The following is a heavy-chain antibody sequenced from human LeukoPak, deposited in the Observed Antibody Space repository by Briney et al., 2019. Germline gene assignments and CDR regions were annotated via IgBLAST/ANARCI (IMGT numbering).Heavy chain of an antibody. V-gene: IGHV6-1*01. CDR2: TYYRSKWYS. D-gene: IGHD6-13*01. Sequence: SQTLSLTCVISGDNVSSNSAAWNWIRQSPSRGLEWLGRTYYRSKWYSDYAVSVKSRIIINSDTSKNQFSLQLNSVTPDDTAVYYCARGGRIAAPKTNWFDPWGQGILVTVSS. CDR1: GDNVSSNSAA. J-gene: IGHJ5*02. CDR3: ARGGRIAAPKTNWFDP.